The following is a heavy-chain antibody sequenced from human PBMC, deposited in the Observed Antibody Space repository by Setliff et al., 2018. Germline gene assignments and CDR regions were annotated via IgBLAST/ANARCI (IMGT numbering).Heavy chain of an antibody. V-gene: IGHV3-33*08. J-gene: IGHJ4*02. Sequence: LRLSCAASGFTFSTYRMHWVRQAPGKGLEWVAVIWDDGVKKYHADSVKGRFTISRDNSKNTLYLQMNSLRPEDMAIYYCARTCSGSGCYAGLESWGQGTPVTVSS. CDR2: IWDDGVKK. CDR1: GFTFSTYR. CDR3: ARTCSGSGCYAGLES. D-gene: IGHD2-15*01.